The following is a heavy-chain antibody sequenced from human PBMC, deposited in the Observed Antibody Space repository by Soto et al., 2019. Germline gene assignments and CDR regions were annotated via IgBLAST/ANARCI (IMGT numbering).Heavy chain of an antibody. D-gene: IGHD6-13*01. CDR2: IRSKAYGGTT. CDR3: TRGDDYSRSWYVSLNFDY. J-gene: IGHJ4*02. Sequence: PGGSLRLSCTASGFTFGDYAMSWFRQAPGKGLEWVGFIRSKAYGGTTEYAASVKGRFTISRDDSKSIAYLQMNSLKTEDTAVYYCTRGDDYSRSWYVSLNFDYWGQGTLVTVSS. CDR1: GFTFGDYA. V-gene: IGHV3-49*03.